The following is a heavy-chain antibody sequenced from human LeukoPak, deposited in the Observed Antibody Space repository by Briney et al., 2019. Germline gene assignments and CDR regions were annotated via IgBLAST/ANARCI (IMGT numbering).Heavy chain of an antibody. V-gene: IGHV1-18*04. CDR3: ARDLLWFGELPGAFDI. J-gene: IGHJ3*02. CDR1: GYTFTGYY. CDR2: ISAYNGNT. D-gene: IGHD3-10*01. Sequence: ASVKVSCKASGYTFTGYYMHWVRQAPGQGLEWMGWISAYNGNTNYAQKLQGRVTMTTDTSTSTAYMELRSLRSDDTAVYYCARDLLWFGELPGAFDIWGQGTMVTVSS.